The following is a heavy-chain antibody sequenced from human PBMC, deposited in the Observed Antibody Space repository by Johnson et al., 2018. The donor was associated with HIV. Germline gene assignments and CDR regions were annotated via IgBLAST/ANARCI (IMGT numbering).Heavy chain of an antibody. CDR2: IRYDGSNK. J-gene: IGHJ3*01. Sequence: QVQLVESGGGLVKPGGSLRLSCAASEFTLSNAWMSWVRQGPGKGLEWVAFIRYDGSNKYYADSVKGRFTISRDNSKNTLYLQMNSLRAEDTAVYYCAKDDNLGVWYSDAFDVWGQGTVVTVSS. CDR1: EFTLSNAW. D-gene: IGHD6-19*01. V-gene: IGHV3-30*02. CDR3: AKDDNLGVWYSDAFDV.